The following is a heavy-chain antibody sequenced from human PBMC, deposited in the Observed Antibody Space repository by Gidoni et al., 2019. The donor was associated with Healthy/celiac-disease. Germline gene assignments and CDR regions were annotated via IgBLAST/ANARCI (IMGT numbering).Heavy chain of an antibody. V-gene: IGHV3-33*01. CDR2: IWYDGSNK. J-gene: IGHJ4*02. CDR1: GFTFSSYG. CDR3: ARDWVPFLAVAGTPTDY. D-gene: IGHD6-19*01. Sequence: QVQLVESGGCVVQPGRSLRLSCAASGFTFSSYGMHWVRQAPGKGLEWVAVIWYDGSNKYYADSVKGRFTISRDNSKNTLYLQMNSLRAEDTAVYYCARDWVPFLAVAGTPTDYWGQGTLVTVSS.